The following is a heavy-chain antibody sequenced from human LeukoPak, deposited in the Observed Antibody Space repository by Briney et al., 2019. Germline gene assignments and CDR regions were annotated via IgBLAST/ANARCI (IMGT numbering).Heavy chain of an antibody. CDR3: ATSPIFSND. Sequence: GGSLRLSCAASGFTFSDYWMHWVRQAPGKGLVWVSHISTDGSSTTYADSVRGRLIISRDNARNTLYLQMNSLRVGDTAVYYCATSPIFSNDWGQGTLVTVSS. CDR2: ISTDGSST. J-gene: IGHJ4*02. D-gene: IGHD3-3*01. CDR1: GFTFSDYW. V-gene: IGHV3-74*01.